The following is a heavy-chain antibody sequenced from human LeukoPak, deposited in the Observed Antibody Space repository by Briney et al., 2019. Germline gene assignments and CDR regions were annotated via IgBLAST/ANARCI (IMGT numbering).Heavy chain of an antibody. CDR3: AKDLTELTLALNC. CDR1: GFPFSSYG. Sequence: GGSLRLSCAASGFPFSSYGMAWVRQAPGKGLEWMAVISNDGTRKYYADSVKGRFTISRDNSKNTLYLQMNSLRVEDVVVYYCAKDLTELTLALNCWGQGTLVTVSS. D-gene: IGHD3-9*01. V-gene: IGHV3-30*18. J-gene: IGHJ4*02. CDR2: ISNDGTRK.